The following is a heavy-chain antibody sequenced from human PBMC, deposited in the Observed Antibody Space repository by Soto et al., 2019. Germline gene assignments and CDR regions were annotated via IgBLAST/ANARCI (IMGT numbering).Heavy chain of an antibody. CDR3: ARAISGYVT. CDR1: GITYTTYA. CDR2: INTGNGNT. V-gene: IGHV1-3*04. Sequence: ASVKVSCKASGITYTTYAIHCVRQAPGQGLEWMGWINTGNGNTRYSQRFQGRVTLTTDTSANTAYMDLSSLTSEDTAVYYCARAISGYVTWGQGTLVTVSS. J-gene: IGHJ5*02. D-gene: IGHD5-12*01.